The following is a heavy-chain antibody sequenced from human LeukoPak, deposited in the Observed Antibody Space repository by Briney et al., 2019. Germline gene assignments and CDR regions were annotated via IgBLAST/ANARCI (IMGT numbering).Heavy chain of an antibody. CDR2: ISWDGGST. J-gene: IGHJ6*02. CDR1: GFTSDDYT. V-gene: IGHV3-43*01. CDR3: AKDLGGWFGELTSSGMDV. Sequence: GGSPRLSCAASGFTSDDYTMHWVRQAPGKGLEWVSLISWDGGSTYYADSVKGRFTISRDNSKNSLYLQMNSLRTEDTALYYCAKDLGGWFGELTSSGMDVWGQGTTVTVSS. D-gene: IGHD3-10*01.